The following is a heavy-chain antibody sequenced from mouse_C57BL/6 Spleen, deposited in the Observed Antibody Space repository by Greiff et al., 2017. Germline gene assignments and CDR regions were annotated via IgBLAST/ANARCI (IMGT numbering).Heavy chain of an antibody. CDR1: GYTFTDYY. V-gene: IGHV1-76*01. D-gene: IGHD3-2*02. Sequence: VQLQQSGAELVRPGASVKLSCKASGYTFTDYYINWVKQRPGPGLEWIARIYPGSGNTYYNEKFKGKATLTAEKSSSTAYMQLSSLTSEDSAVYVCARSPAQADYFDYWGQGTTLTVSS. J-gene: IGHJ2*01. CDR2: IYPGSGNT. CDR3: ARSPAQADYFDY.